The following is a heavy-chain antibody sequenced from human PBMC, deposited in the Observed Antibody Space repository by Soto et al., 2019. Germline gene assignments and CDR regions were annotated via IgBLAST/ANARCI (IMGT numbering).Heavy chain of an antibody. CDR1: GFTFNTYA. D-gene: IGHD2-8*01. V-gene: IGHV3-48*01. CDR3: ARSGMYSKVDY. J-gene: IGHJ4*02. Sequence: EVQLVESDGALVQPGGSLRLSCVASGFTFNTYAMNWVRQTPGKGLEWLSYISGSSNNIYYVDSVKGRFTISRDNAENSLYLQMNSLTVEDTALYYCARSGMYSKVDYWGLGTLVTVSS. CDR2: ISGSSNNI.